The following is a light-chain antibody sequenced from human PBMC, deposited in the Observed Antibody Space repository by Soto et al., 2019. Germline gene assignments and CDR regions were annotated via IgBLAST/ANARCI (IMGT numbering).Light chain of an antibody. J-gene: IGKJ1*01. Sequence: DIPMTQSPSTLSASVGDRVTITCRASQSISSWLAWYQQKPGKAPKLLIYDASSLGSGVPSRFSGSGSGTEFTLTISSLQPDDLATYYCQHYNSYSSTFGPGTKVESK. V-gene: IGKV1-5*01. CDR1: QSISSW. CDR2: DAS. CDR3: QHYNSYSST.